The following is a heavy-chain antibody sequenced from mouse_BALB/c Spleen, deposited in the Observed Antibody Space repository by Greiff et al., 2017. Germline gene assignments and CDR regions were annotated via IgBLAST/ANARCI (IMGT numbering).Heavy chain of an antibody. J-gene: IGHJ3*01. CDR3: ARDQSTTATAWFAY. V-gene: IGHV2-9*02. CDR2: IWAGGST. CDR1: GFSLTSYG. Sequence: VMLVESGPGLVAPSQSLSITCTVSGFSLTSYGVHWVRQPPGKGLEWLGVIWAGGSTNYNSALMSRLSISKDNSKSQVFLKMNSLQTDDTAMYYCARDQSTTATAWFAYWGQGTLVTVSA. D-gene: IGHD1-2*01.